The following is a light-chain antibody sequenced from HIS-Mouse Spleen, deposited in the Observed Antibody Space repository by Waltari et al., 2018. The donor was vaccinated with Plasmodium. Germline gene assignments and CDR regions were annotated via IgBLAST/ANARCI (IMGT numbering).Light chain of an antibody. J-gene: IGLJ3*02. Sequence: QSALTQPPSASGSPGQSVTLSCPGTSRDVGGYHYVSWYQQHPGKAPKLMIYEVSKRPSGVPDRFSGSKSGNTASLTVSGLQAEDEADYYCSSYAGSNWVFGGGTKLTVL. CDR1: SRDVGGYHY. CDR2: EVS. V-gene: IGLV2-8*01. CDR3: SSYAGSNWV.